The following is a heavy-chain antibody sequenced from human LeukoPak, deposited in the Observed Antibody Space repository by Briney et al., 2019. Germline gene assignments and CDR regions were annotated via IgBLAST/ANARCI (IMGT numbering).Heavy chain of an antibody. J-gene: IGHJ4*02. D-gene: IGHD6-13*01. CDR3: ATSTAAAGTD. CDR2: IKQDGSEK. V-gene: IGHV3-7*03. CDR1: GFTFSDHA. Sequence: GGSLRLSCAASGFTFSDHAMSWVRQAPGKGLKWVANIKQDGSEKYYVDSVKGRFTIPRDNAQNSLYLQMNSLRAEDTAIYYCATSTAAAGTDWGQGTLVTVSS.